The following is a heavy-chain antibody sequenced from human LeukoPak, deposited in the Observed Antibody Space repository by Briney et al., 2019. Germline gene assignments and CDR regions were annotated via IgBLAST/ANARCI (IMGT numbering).Heavy chain of an antibody. J-gene: IGHJ6*03. CDR2: IIPILGIA. V-gene: IGHV1-69*04. CDR1: GGTFSSYA. CDR3: ARGPRDSNYFSYYYYYYMDV. Sequence: SVKVSCKASGGTFSSYAISWVRQAPGQGLEWMGRIIPILGIANYAQKFQGRVTITADKSTSTAYIELSSLRSEDTAVYYCARGPRDSNYFSYYYYYYMDVWGKGTTVTVSS. D-gene: IGHD4-11*01.